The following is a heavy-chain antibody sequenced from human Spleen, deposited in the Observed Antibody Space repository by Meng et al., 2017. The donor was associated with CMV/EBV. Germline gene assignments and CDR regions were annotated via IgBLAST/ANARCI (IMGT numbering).Heavy chain of an antibody. CDR3: ARDLYYSYGMDV. CDR2: INPSGGST. J-gene: IGHJ6*02. D-gene: IGHD2-2*02. V-gene: IGHV1-46*01. Sequence: ASVKVSCKASGYSFTSYGITWVRQAPGQGLEWMGIINPSGGSTSYAQKFQGRVTMTRDTSTSTVYMELSSLRSEDTAVYYCARDLYYSYGMDVWGQGTTVTVSS. CDR1: GYSFTSYG.